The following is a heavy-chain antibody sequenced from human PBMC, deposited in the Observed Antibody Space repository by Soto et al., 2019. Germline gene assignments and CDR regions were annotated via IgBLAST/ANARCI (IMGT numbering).Heavy chain of an antibody. Sequence: QVQLVQSGAEVKKPGASVKVSCKASGYTFTSYAMHWVRQAPGQRLEWMGWINAGNGNTKDSQKFQGRVTITRDTSASTAYMELSSLRSEDTAVYYCARENSSGYYSNFDYWGQGTLVTVSS. J-gene: IGHJ4*02. CDR2: INAGNGNT. CDR1: GYTFTSYA. D-gene: IGHD3-22*01. V-gene: IGHV1-3*01. CDR3: ARENSSGYYSNFDY.